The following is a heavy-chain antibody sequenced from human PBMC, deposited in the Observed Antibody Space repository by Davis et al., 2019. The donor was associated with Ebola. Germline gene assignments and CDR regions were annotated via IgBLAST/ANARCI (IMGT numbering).Heavy chain of an antibody. J-gene: IGHJ4*02. V-gene: IGHV1-2*04. CDR1: GYIFIHYY. CDR3: AREAANHRGIDF. CDR2: INPNTGGA. D-gene: IGHD1-14*01. Sequence: ASVKVSCKASGYIFIHYYLHWVRQAPGRGLQWMGRINPNTGGADYAQDFQSWVTMTRDTSTSTAYMQLNRLRSDDSAMYYCAREAANHRGIDFWGQGTMVTVSS.